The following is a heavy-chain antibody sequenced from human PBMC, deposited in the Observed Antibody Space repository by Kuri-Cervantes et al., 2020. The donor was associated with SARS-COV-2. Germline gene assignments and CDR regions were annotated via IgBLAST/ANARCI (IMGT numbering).Heavy chain of an antibody. J-gene: IGHJ3*02. CDR2: ISRSGSTI. D-gene: IGHD1-1*01. Sequence: GESLKISCAASGFTFSSYEMNWVRQAPGKGLEWVSYISRSGSTIYYADSVKGRFTISRGNAKNSLYLQVNSLRAEDTALYYCAREEPKLDDAFDIWGQGTMVTVSS. CDR1: GFTFSSYE. CDR3: AREEPKLDDAFDI. V-gene: IGHV3-48*03.